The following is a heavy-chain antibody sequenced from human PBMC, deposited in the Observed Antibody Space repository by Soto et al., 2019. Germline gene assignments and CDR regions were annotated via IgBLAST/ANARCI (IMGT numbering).Heavy chain of an antibody. CDR1: GLTFSTYG. V-gene: IGHV3-23*01. CDR3: AKDSPVLTV. Sequence: GGSLRLSCAASGLTFSTYGMSWVRQAPGKGLEWVSAVSGSGDSTYYADSVKGRFTISRDNSKNTLYLQMNSLRAEDAAVYYCAKDSPVLTVWGQGTTVTVSS. CDR2: VSGSGDST. J-gene: IGHJ6*02. D-gene: IGHD2-8*02.